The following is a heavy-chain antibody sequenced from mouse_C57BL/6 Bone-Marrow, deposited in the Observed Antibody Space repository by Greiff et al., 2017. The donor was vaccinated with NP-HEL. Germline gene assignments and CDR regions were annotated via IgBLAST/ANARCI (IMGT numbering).Heavy chain of an antibody. J-gene: IGHJ4*01. CDR2: IYPGNSDT. CDR1: GYTFTSYW. CDR3: TRGDLHMDY. V-gene: IGHV1-5*01. Sequence: EVQLQQSGTVLARPGASVKMSCKTSGYTFTSYWMHWVKQRPGQGLEWIGAIYPGNSDTSYNQKFKGKAKLTVDKSASTAYMELSSLTNEDSAVYYCTRGDLHMDYWGQGTSVTVSS.